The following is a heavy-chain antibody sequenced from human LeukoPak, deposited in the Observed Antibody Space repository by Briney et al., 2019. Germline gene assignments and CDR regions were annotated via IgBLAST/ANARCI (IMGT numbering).Heavy chain of an antibody. J-gene: IGHJ4*02. V-gene: IGHV3-30*18. CDR1: GFTFSSYW. Sequence: GGSLRLSCAASGFTFSSYWMSWVRQAPGKGLEWVAVISYDGSNKYYADSVKGRFTISRDNSKNTLYLQMNSLRAEDTAVYYCAKDALIHYSGSYFVYWGQGTLVTVSS. D-gene: IGHD1-26*01. CDR3: AKDALIHYSGSYFVY. CDR2: ISYDGSNK.